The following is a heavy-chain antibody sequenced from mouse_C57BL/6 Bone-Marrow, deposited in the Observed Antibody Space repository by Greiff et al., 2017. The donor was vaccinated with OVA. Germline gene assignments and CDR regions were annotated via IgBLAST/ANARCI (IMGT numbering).Heavy chain of an antibody. Sequence: VQLQQPGAELVKPGASVKLSCKASGYTFTSYWIQWVKQRPGQGLEWIGEIDPSDGYTNYNQKFKGKATVTVDTSSSTANMQLSSLTSEDSAVYFCARERSLAFAYWGQGTLVTVSA. D-gene: IGHD6-2*01. V-gene: IGHV1-50*01. J-gene: IGHJ3*01. CDR3: ARERSLAFAY. CDR1: GYTFTSYW. CDR2: IDPSDGYT.